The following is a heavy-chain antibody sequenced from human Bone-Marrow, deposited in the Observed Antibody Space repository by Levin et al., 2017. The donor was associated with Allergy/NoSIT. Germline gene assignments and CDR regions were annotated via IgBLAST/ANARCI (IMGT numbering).Heavy chain of an antibody. J-gene: IGHJ4*02. V-gene: IGHV3-30*18. CDR1: GFTFSSYG. CDR3: AKDRVRSYAPMYYFDY. D-gene: IGHD2-2*01. Sequence: GGSLRLSCAASGFTFSSYGMHWVRQAPGKGLEWVAVISYDGSNKYYADSVKGRFTISRDNSKNTLYLQMNSLRAEDTAVYYCAKDRVRSYAPMYYFDYWGQGTLVTVSS. CDR2: ISYDGSNK.